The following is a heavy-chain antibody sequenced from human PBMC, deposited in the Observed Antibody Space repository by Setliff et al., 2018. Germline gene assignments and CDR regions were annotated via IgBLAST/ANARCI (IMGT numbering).Heavy chain of an antibody. CDR2: IDAGNGDT. CDR3: ASTLVTTNGDSYYGMDV. J-gene: IGHJ6*02. D-gene: IGHD5-12*01. CDR1: GYTFTRYA. V-gene: IGHV1-3*01. Sequence: ASVKVSCKASGYTFTRYAMHWVRQAPGLRLEWMGWIDAGNGDTKFSQKFQGRVTLTRDTSASRAHMELSSLRSEDTAVYYCASTLVTTNGDSYYGMDVWGQGTTVTGSS.